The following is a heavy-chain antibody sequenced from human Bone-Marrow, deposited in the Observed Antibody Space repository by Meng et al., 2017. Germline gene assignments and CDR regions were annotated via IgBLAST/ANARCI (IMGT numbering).Heavy chain of an antibody. D-gene: IGHD1-26*01. J-gene: IGHJ4*02. CDR3: ARDRGGSYIIDY. CDR1: GFTFGSYD. Sequence: GGSLRLSCAASGFTFGSYDMNWVRQAPGKGLEWVALISYDGNNKYYADSVKGRFTISRDNAKNSLYLQMNSLRAEDTAVYYCARDRGGSYIIDYWGQGTLVTVSS. V-gene: IGHV3-30*07. CDR2: ISYDGNNK.